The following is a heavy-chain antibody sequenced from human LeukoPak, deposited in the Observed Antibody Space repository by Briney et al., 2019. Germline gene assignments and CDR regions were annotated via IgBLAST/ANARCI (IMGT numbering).Heavy chain of an antibody. CDR1: GFTFSSYA. CDR3: AKGVPQGMSGPYYFDY. J-gene: IGHJ4*02. D-gene: IGHD2-2*01. V-gene: IGHV3-23*01. Sequence: PGGSLRLSCAASGFTFSSYAMSWVRQAPGKGLEWVSAISGSGGTYYADSVKGRFTISRDNSKNTLYLQMNSLRAEDTAVYYCAKGVPQGMSGPYYFDYWGQGALVTVSS. CDR2: ISGSGGT.